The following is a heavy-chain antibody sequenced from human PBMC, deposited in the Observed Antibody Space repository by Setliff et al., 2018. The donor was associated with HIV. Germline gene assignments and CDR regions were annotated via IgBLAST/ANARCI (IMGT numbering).Heavy chain of an antibody. CDR2: IRSDEARE. CDR1: GFIFGNFG. Sequence: GGSLRLSCAASGFIFGNFGLHWVRQAPGEGLEWVTFIRSDEAREYYSDSVKGRFSISRDRSRNTVSLQMSSLRSEDTAVYFCARSYYGSGSYQGVLDYWGQGTLVTVSS. CDR3: ARSYYGSGSYQGVLDY. V-gene: IGHV3-30*02. D-gene: IGHD3-10*01. J-gene: IGHJ4*02.